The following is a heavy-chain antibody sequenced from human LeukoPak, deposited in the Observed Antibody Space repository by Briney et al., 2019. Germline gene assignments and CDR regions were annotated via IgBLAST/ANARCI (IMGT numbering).Heavy chain of an antibody. CDR2: MNPNSGNT. CDR1: GYTFTSYD. J-gene: IGHJ4*02. V-gene: IGHV1-8*01. CDR3: ARGQTGSSGYAVDY. D-gene: IGHD3-22*01. Sequence: ASVKVPCKASGYTFTSYDINWVRQATGQGLEWMGWMNPNSGNTGYAQKFQGRVTMTRNTSISTAYMELSSLRSEDTAVYYCARGQTGSSGYAVDYWGQGTLVTVSS.